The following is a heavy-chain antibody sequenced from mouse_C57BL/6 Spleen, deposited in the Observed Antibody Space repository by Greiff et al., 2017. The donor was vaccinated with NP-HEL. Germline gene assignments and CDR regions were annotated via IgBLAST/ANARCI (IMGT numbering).Heavy chain of an antibody. CDR3: ASQAPYMDY. Sequence: EVKVVESGGGLVKPGGSLKLSCAASGFTFSSYAMSWVRQTPEKRLEWVATISDGGSYTYYPDNVKGRFTISRDNAKNNLYLQMSHLKSEDTAMYYCASQAPYMDYWGQGTSVTVSS. V-gene: IGHV5-4*03. J-gene: IGHJ4*01. CDR1: GFTFSSYA. D-gene: IGHD3-2*02. CDR2: ISDGGSYT.